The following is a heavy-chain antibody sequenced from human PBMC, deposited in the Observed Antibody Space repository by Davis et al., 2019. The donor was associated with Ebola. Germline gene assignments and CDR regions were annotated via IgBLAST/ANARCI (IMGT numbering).Heavy chain of an antibody. V-gene: IGHV3-33*01. CDR2: IWYDGSNK. CDR1: GFTFSSYG. CDR3: ARGTVAGTGDAFDI. J-gene: IGHJ3*02. Sequence: GESLKISCAASGFTFSSYGMHWVRQAPGKGLEWVAVIWYDGSNKYYADSVKGRFTVSRDNSKNTLYLQMNSLRAEDTAVYYCARGTVAGTGDAFDIWGQGTMVTVSS. D-gene: IGHD6-19*01.